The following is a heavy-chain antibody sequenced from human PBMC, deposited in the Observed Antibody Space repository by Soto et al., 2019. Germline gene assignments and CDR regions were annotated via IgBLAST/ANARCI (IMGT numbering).Heavy chain of an antibody. CDR1: GLPFSSSA. CDR3: ARERETTTAADY. J-gene: IGHJ4*02. D-gene: IGHD4-17*01. CDR2: ISGSGGTT. Sequence: QHGGSMRLCCAASGLPFSSSAMTWVRQAPGKGLERVSVISGSGGTTYFADPVKGRFTISRDNAKNSLYLQMNSLRAEDTAVYYCARERETTTAADYWGQGTLVTVSS. V-gene: IGHV3-48*04.